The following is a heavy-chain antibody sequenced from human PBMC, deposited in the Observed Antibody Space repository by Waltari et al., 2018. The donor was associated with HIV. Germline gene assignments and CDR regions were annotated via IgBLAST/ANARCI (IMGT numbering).Heavy chain of an antibody. CDR1: GGSISSSSYY. V-gene: IGHV4-39*01. Sequence: QLQLQDSGTGMMKPSETLSINCTVSGGSISSSSYYWGWIRQPPGKGLEWIGSIYYSGSTYYNPSLKSRVTISVDTSKNQFSLKLSSVTAADTAVYYCARLFQETDAFDIWGQGTMVTVSS. CDR3: ARLFQETDAFDI. CDR2: IYYSGST. J-gene: IGHJ3*02.